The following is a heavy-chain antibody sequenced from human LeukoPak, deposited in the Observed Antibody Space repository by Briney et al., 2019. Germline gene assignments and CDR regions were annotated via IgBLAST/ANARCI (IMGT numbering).Heavy chain of an antibody. J-gene: IGHJ4*02. CDR2: IYPGDSDT. D-gene: IGHD3-22*01. Sequence: GESLQISCEASGSSFTTYWIGWGRQLPGKGLEWMGIIYPGDSDTRYSPSFQGQVTISADKSISTAYLVWSSLQASDTAMYFCARTLGYYYDSSGYYTSHLDYWGQGTLVTVSS. CDR3: ARTLGYYYDSSGYYTSHLDY. CDR1: GSSFTTYW. V-gene: IGHV5-51*01.